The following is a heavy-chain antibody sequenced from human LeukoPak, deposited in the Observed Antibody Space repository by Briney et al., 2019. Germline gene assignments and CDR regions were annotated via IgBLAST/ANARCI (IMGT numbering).Heavy chain of an antibody. V-gene: IGHV3-49*04. CDR3: TRGPTQQWLYYGMDV. J-gene: IGHJ6*02. Sequence: GGSLRLSCTASGFTFGDHAMSWVRQAPGKGLEWVGFIRSKTYGGTTEYAASVKARFTISRDDSKSIAYLQMNSLKTEDTAVYYCTRGPTQQWLYYGMDVWGQGTTVTVSS. CDR2: IRSKTYGGTT. D-gene: IGHD5-18*01. CDR1: GFTFGDHA.